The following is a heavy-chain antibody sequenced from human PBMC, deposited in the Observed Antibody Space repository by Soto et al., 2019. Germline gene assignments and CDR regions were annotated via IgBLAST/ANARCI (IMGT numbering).Heavy chain of an antibody. J-gene: IGHJ4*02. CDR1: GFTFSSYA. D-gene: IGHD3-10*01. CDR3: AKDSDYYGSGSYYADY. V-gene: IGHV3-23*01. Sequence: GGSLRLSCAASGFTFSSYAMSWVRQAPGKGLEWVSAISGSGGSTYYADSVKGRFTISRDNSKNTLYLQMNSLRAEDTAVYYCAKDSDYYGSGSYYADYWGQGTLVTVSS. CDR2: ISGSGGST.